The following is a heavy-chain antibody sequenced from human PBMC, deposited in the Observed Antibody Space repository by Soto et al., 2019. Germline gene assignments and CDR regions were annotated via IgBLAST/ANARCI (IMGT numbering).Heavy chain of an antibody. Sequence: SETLSLTCAVYGGSFSGYYWSWIRQPPGKGLEWIGEINHSGSTNYNPSLKSRVTISVDTSKNQFSLKLSSVTAADTAVYYCASVMNIVVVVAATGNGWFDPWGQGTLVTVS. V-gene: IGHV4-34*01. J-gene: IGHJ5*02. CDR3: ASVMNIVVVVAATGNGWFDP. D-gene: IGHD2-15*01. CDR1: GGSFSGYY. CDR2: INHSGST.